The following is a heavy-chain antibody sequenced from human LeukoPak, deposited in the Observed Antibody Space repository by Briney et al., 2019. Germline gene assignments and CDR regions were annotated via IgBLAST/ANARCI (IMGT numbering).Heavy chain of an antibody. V-gene: IGHV4-59*08. CDR1: GESISGFY. D-gene: IGHD3-22*01. CDR2: IYYSGST. J-gene: IGHJ4*02. Sequence: PSETLSLTCTVSGESISGFYWTWIRQPPGKGLEWIGYIYYSGSTNYNPSLKSRVTISVDTSKNQFSLKLSSVTAADTAVYYCARGSGYLYYFDYWGQGTLVTVSS. CDR3: ARGSGYLYYFDY.